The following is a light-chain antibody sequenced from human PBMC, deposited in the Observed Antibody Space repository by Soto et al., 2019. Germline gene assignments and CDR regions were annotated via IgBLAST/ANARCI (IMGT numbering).Light chain of an antibody. J-gene: IGKJ3*01. CDR2: AAS. CDR1: QSISSY. V-gene: IGKV1-39*01. Sequence: DIPMTQSPSSLSASVGDRVTITCQASQSISSYLNWYQQKPGKAPKLLIYAASSLQSGVPSRFSGSGSGTDFTLTISSLQPEDFATYYCQQSYSTPRVTFGPGTKVDIK. CDR3: QQSYSTPRVT.